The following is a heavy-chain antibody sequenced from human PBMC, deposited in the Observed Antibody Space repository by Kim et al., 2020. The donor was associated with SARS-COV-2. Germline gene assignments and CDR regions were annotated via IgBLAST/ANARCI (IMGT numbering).Heavy chain of an antibody. Sequence: SVKVSCKASGGTFSSYAISWVRQAPGQGLEWMGGIIPIFGTANYAQKFQGRVTITADESTSTAYMELSSLRSEDTAVYYCARDRAYDILTGYYCAFDIWGQGTMVTVSS. CDR1: GGTFSSYA. V-gene: IGHV1-69*13. CDR2: IIPIFGTA. D-gene: IGHD3-9*01. CDR3: ARDRAYDILTGYYCAFDI. J-gene: IGHJ3*02.